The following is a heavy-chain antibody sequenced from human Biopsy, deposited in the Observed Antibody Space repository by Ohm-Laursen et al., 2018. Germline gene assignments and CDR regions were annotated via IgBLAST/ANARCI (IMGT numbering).Heavy chain of an antibody. CDR3: ARGQDSSYLAYGMDV. V-gene: IGHV4-59*01. J-gene: IGHJ6*02. CDR2: VYNGGIT. CDR1: GGSIISYY. Sequence: GTLSLTCSVSGGSIISYYWTWIRQPPGKGLEWIGHVYNGGITNYNPSLKSRVTISKDTSKNQFSLQVNSVTAADTAMYYCARGQDSSYLAYGMDVWGQGTTVTVSS. D-gene: IGHD6-19*01.